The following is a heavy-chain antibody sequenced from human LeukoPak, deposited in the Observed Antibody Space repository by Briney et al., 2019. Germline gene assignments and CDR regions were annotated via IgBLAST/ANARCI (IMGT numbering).Heavy chain of an antibody. J-gene: IGHJ6*03. CDR2: ISAYNGNT. CDR3: ATWSYSSSSNFYMDV. CDR1: GYTFTSYS. V-gene: IGHV1-18*01. Sequence: GASVKVSCKASGYTFTSYSISWVRQAPGQGLEWMGWISAYNGNTNYAQKLQGRVTMTTDTSTDTAYMELSSLRSEDTAVYYCATWSYSSSSNFYMDVWGKGTTVTVSS. D-gene: IGHD6-6*01.